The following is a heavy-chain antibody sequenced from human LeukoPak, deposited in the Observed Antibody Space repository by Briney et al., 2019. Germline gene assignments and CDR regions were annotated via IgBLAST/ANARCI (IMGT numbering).Heavy chain of an antibody. CDR2: INSDGSST. CDR3: AREVGETYYYDSSGYYYDY. D-gene: IGHD3-22*01. CDR1: GFTFSSYW. J-gene: IGHJ4*02. Sequence: GGSPRLSCAASGFTFSSYWMHWVRQAPGKGLVWVSRINSDGSSTSYADSVKGRFTISRDNAKNTLYLQMNSLRAEDTAVYYCAREVGETYYYDSSGYYYDYWGQGTLVTVSS. V-gene: IGHV3-74*01.